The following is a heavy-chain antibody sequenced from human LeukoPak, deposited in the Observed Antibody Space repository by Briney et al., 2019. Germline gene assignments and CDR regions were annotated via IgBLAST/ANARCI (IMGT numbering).Heavy chain of an antibody. CDR3: ASILRSSSGYYFDY. D-gene: IGHD3-10*01. Sequence: GGSLRLSCAASGFTVSTNYMSWVRQAPGKGLEWVSVIYSGDTTFYADSVRGKFTISRDNSKNTRYLQMNSLRAEDTAVYYCASILRSSSGYYFDYWGQGTLVTVSS. CDR1: GFTVSTNY. V-gene: IGHV3-66*01. CDR2: IYSGDTT. J-gene: IGHJ4*02.